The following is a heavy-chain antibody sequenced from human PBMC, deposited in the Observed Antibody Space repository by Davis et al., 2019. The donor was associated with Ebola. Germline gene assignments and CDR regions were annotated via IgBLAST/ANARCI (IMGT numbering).Heavy chain of an antibody. J-gene: IGHJ6*02. CDR2: IYHSGST. D-gene: IGHD2-2*01. V-gene: IGHV4-4*02. CDR1: GCTISSSNW. Sequence: SESLSLTCAASGCTISSSNWPSLVRQPPGKGLEWIGEIYHSGSTNYNPSLKSRVTISVDKSKNQFSLKLSSVTAADTAVYYCASIVVVPRKGMDVWGQGTTVTVSS. CDR3: ASIVVVPRKGMDV.